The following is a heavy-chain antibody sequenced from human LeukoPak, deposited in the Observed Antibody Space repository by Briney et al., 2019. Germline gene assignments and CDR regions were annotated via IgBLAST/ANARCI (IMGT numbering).Heavy chain of an antibody. J-gene: IGHJ4*02. CDR2: INSDGSTI. V-gene: IGHV3-74*01. D-gene: IGHD1-20*01. CDR1: GFTFSSYW. CDR3: ARVTVSSSEVIFDH. Sequence: PGGSQSLCCAASGFTFSSYWMHWVRQAPGKGLVWVSRINSDGSTITYADSVKGRFTISRDNARNTLYLQMNSLRAEDTAVYYCARVTVSSSEVIFDHWGQGTLGTVSS.